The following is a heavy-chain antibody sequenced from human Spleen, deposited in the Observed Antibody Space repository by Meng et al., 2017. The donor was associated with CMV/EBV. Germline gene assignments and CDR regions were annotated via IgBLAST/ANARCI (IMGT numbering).Heavy chain of an antibody. CDR2: ISAGGGST. J-gene: IGHJ1*01. CDR3: AKVPSGSAAGTEYFHH. D-gene: IGHD6-13*01. V-gene: IGHV3-23*01. CDR1: AFTFRNYA. Sequence: GESLKISCAASAFTFRNYAMSWVRQAPGKGLEWVSTISAGGGSTYYADSVKGRFTISRDNSKNMLYLQMNSLRAEDTAVYYCAKVPSGSAAGTEYFHHWGQGTLVTVSS.